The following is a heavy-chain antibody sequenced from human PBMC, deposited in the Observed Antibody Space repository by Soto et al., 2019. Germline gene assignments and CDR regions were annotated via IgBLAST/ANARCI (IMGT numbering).Heavy chain of an antibody. Sequence: EVQLVESGGGLVKPGGSLRLSCAAFGFTFSSYTMNWVRQAPGKGLEWVSSISSSSSYIYYADSVKGRFTISRDNAKTSLYLQMNRLRAEATAVYSWARARGGDLKAFDIWGQGTMVTVSS. J-gene: IGHJ3*02. CDR2: ISSSSSYI. CDR1: GFTFSSYT. V-gene: IGHV3-21*01. D-gene: IGHD3-16*01. CDR3: ARARGGDLKAFDI.